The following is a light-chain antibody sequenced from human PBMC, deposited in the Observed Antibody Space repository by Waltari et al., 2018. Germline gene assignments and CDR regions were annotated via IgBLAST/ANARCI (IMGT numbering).Light chain of an antibody. V-gene: IGKV3-11*01. CDR3: NQRATWPRT. CDR1: QSVSSY. Sequence: EIVFTQSPATLYLSPGERATLSCRASQSVSSYLAWYQQKPGQAPRLLIYDASTRATGIPARFSGSESGTDFTLTITNLEPEDSAVYYCNQRATWPRTFGQGTKVEIK. J-gene: IGKJ1*01. CDR2: DAS.